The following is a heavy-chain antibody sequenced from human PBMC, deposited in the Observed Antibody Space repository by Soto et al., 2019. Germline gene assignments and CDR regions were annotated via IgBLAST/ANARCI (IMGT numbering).Heavy chain of an antibody. CDR2: IYYSGST. Sequence: PSETLSLTCTVSGDSIGRGGSYWIWVRQHPGKGLEWIGYIYYSGSTYYNPSLESRVTISVDTSKSQFSLKLTSVTAADTAVYYCARVPPDRYSSGRCDYWGQGTRVTVS. V-gene: IGHV4-31*03. CDR1: GDSIGRGGSY. J-gene: IGHJ4*02. D-gene: IGHD6-19*01. CDR3: ARVPPDRYSSGRCDY.